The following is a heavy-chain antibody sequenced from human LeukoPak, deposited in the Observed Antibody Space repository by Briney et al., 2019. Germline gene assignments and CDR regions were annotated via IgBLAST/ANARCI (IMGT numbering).Heavy chain of an antibody. D-gene: IGHD3-3*01. CDR3: ARAPLGDFWSGYYNQNWFDP. Sequence: ASVKVSCKASGYTFTSYGTSWVRQAPGQGLEWMGWISAYNGNTNYAQKLQGRVTMTTDTSTSTAYMELRSLRSDDTAVYYCARAPLGDFWSGYYNQNWFDPWGQGTLVTVSS. V-gene: IGHV1-18*01. J-gene: IGHJ5*02. CDR2: ISAYNGNT. CDR1: GYTFTSYG.